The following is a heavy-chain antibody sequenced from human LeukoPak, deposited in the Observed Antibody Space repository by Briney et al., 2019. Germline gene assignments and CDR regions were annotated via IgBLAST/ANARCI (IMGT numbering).Heavy chain of an antibody. D-gene: IGHD2-15*01. J-gene: IGHJ4*02. CDR3: ARHWAYCSGGTCYSFDD. CDR1: GGSIRSSSHY. Sequence: SETLSLTCGVSGGSIRSSSHYWGWIRQPPGKGLEWIGSIYYSGSTYYSPSLKSRVTISVDTSKNQFSLKLRSVTAADTAVYHCARHWAYCSGGTCYSFDDWGQGTLVTVSS. CDR2: IYYSGST. V-gene: IGHV4-39*01.